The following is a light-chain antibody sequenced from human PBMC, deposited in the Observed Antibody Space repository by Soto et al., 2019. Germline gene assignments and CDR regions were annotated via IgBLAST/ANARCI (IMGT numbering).Light chain of an antibody. Sequence: VLTQPPSASGTPGQRVTISCSGSSSNIGSDTVVWYQQLPGTAPKLLMYTNNKRPSGVPDRFSGSKSGTSASLAISGLQSEDEADYYCAAWDDSLNGVVFGGGTKLTVL. V-gene: IGLV1-44*01. J-gene: IGLJ2*01. CDR1: SSNIGSDT. CDR2: TNN. CDR3: AAWDDSLNGVV.